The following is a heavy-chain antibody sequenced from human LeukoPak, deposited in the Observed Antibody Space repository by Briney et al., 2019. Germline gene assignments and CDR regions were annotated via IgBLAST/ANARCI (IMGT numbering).Heavy chain of an antibody. CDR1: GGSFSGYY. CDR3: VREWRQQLNWFDP. V-gene: IGHV4-34*01. CDR2: INHSGST. D-gene: IGHD6-13*01. J-gene: IGHJ5*02. Sequence: SETLSLTCAVYGGSFSGYYWSWIRQPPGKGLEWIGEINHSGSTNYNPSLKSRVTISVDTSKNQFSLKLSSVTAADTAVYYCVREWRQQLNWFDPWGQGTLVTVSS.